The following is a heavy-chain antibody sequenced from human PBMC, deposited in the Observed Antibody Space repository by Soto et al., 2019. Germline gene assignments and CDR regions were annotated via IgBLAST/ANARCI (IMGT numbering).Heavy chain of an antibody. CDR2: VSGGGYMT. V-gene: IGHV3-23*01. D-gene: IGHD2-21*02. CDR1: GLSFSSHA. J-gene: IGHJ2*01. Sequence: EVQLLESGGGLVQPGGSLTLSCAASGLSFSSHAMGWARQAPGKGLEWVSSVSGGGYMTFYADSVKGRFTISRDNSKNTLYLQMNSLRAEDTAVYYCASPVGICAISDCLSPDWYFDLLGRGTLVTVSS. CDR3: ASPVGICAISDCLSPDWYFDL.